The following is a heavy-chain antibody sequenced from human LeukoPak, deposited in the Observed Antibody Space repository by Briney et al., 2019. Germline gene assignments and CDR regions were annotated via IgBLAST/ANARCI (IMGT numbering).Heavy chain of an antibody. V-gene: IGHV1-2*02. Sequence: PNSGGTNYAQKFQGRVTMTRDTSISTAYMELSRLRSDDTAVYYCARGYCSSTSCYYHVDYWGQGTLVTVSS. CDR3: ARGYCSSTSCYYHVDY. D-gene: IGHD2-2*01. CDR2: PNSGGT. J-gene: IGHJ4*02.